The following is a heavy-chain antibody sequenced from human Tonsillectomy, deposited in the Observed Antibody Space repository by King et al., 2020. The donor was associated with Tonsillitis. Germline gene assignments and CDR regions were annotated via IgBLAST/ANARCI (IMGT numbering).Heavy chain of an antibody. CDR1: GGTFSSYA. V-gene: IGHV1-69*01. J-gene: IGHJ4*02. D-gene: IGHD2-2*01. CDR3: ARGYCSSTSCSYFDS. Sequence: QLVQSGAEVKKPGPSVKVSCKASGGTFSSYAISWVRQAPARGLEWMVGIIPICDTANYAQNFQGIGTITAVEATTTAYMELSSLRSEDTAVYYCARGYCSSTSCSYFDSWGQGTLVTVSS. CDR2: IIPICDTA.